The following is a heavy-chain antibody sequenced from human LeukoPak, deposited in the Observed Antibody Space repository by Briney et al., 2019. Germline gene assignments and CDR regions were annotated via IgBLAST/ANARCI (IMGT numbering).Heavy chain of an antibody. J-gene: IGHJ4*02. D-gene: IGHD6-13*01. CDR2: ISWNSRSI. V-gene: IGHV3-9*01. CDR3: AKGSGGKYSSSWYGGVAYFDY. CDR1: GFTFDDYA. Sequence: PGGSLRLSCAASGFTFDDYAMHWVRQAPGKGLEWVSGISWNSRSIGYADSVKGRFTISRDNAKNSLYLQMNSLRAEDTALYYCAKGSGGKYSSSWYGGVAYFDYWGQGTLVTVSS.